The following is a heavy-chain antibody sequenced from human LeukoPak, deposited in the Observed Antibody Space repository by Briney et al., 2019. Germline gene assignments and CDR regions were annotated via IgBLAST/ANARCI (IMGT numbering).Heavy chain of an antibody. D-gene: IGHD3-22*01. J-gene: IGHJ6*03. CDR3: ARARIPGYYDSGNMDV. CDR1: GFTFSSYW. V-gene: IGHV3-7*01. Sequence: GGSLRLSCTASGFTFSSYWMNWVRQVPGKELEWVAIIKSDGTEEHYLDSVKGRFTISRDNAKNTLYLQMNSLRAEDTAVYYCARARIPGYYDSGNMDVWGKGTTVTVSS. CDR2: IKSDGTEE.